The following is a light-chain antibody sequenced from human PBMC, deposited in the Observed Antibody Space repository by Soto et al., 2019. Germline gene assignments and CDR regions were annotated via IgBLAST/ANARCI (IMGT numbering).Light chain of an antibody. V-gene: IGKV4-1*01. CDR3: QQYYATPLYT. CDR2: WAS. Sequence: DIVMTQSPDSLAVSLGERATINCKSSQSVLYNSNNKNYLAWYQQKPGQPPKLLIYWASTRESGVPDQFSGSGSGTDFTLTIRSLQAEDVAVYYCQQYYATPLYTFGQGTKLEIK. J-gene: IGKJ2*01. CDR1: QSVLYNSNNKNY.